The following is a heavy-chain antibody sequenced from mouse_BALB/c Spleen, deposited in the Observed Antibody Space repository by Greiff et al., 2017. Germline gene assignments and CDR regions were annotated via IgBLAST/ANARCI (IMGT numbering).Heavy chain of an antibody. CDR1: GYAFSSYW. V-gene: IGHV1-80*01. J-gene: IGHJ3*01. D-gene: IGHD2-4*01. Sequence: QVQLQQSGAELVRPGSSVKISCKASGYAFSSYWMNWVKQRPGQGLEWIGQIYPGDGDTNYNGKFKGKATLTADKSSSTAYMQLSSLTSEDSAVYFCARSKYDYDKGSWFAYWGQGTLVTVSA. CDR3: ARSKYDYDKGSWFAY. CDR2: IYPGDGDT.